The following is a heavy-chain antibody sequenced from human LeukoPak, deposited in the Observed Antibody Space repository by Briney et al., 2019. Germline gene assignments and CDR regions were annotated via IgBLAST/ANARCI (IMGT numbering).Heavy chain of an antibody. V-gene: IGHV4-59*08. CDR3: ARSDILTGFNPLGY. D-gene: IGHD3-9*01. J-gene: IGHJ4*02. CDR2: IYYSGST. CDR1: GGSISSYY. Sequence: SETLSLTCTVSGGSISSYYWSWIRQPPGKGLEWIGYIYYSGSTNYNPSLKSRVTISVDTSKNQFSLKLSSVTAADMAVYYCARSDILTGFNPLGYWGQGTLVTVSS.